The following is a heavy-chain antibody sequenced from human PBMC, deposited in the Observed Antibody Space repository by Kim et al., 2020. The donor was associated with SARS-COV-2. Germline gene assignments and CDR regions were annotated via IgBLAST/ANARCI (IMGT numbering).Heavy chain of an antibody. CDR3: TRRGQQLRNWFDP. CDR1: GFTFSGSA. CDR2: IRSKANSYAT. Sequence: GGSLRLSCAASGFTFSGSAMHWVRQASGKGLEWVGRIRSKANSYATAYAASVKGRFTISRDDSKNTAYLQMNSLKTEDTAVYYCTRRGQQLRNWFDPWGQGTLVTVSS. V-gene: IGHV3-73*01. J-gene: IGHJ5*02. D-gene: IGHD6-13*01.